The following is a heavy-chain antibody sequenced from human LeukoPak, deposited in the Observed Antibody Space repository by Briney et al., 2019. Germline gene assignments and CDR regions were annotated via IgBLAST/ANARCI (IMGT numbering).Heavy chain of an antibody. CDR2: ISSSGSTI. J-gene: IGHJ4*02. Sequence: GGSLRLSCAASGFTFNSYEMNWVRQAPGKGLEWVSYISSSGSTIYYADSVKGRFTISRDNAKNSLYLQMNSLRAEDTAVYYCAKIPIYYDSSGYYTYWGQGTLVTVSS. CDR3: AKIPIYYDSSGYYTY. V-gene: IGHV3-48*03. D-gene: IGHD3-22*01. CDR1: GFTFNSYE.